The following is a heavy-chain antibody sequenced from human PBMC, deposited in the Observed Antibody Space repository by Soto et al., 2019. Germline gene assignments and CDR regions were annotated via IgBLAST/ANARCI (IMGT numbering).Heavy chain of an antibody. J-gene: IGHJ5*02. Sequence: LGESLKISCQASGYSFTNFWIGWVRQMPGKGLEWMGIIYPGDSDTRYSPSFQGQVTISADKSISTAYLQWSSLKASDTAIYYCARGRPSDDNYSGDWFDLWGQGTLVTVSS. CDR3: ARGRPSDDNYSGDWFDL. V-gene: IGHV5-51*01. CDR1: GYSFTNFW. D-gene: IGHD1-26*01. CDR2: IYPGDSDT.